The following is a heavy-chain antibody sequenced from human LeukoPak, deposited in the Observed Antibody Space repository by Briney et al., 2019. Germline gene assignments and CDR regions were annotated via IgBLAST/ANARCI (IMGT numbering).Heavy chain of an antibody. Sequence: ASVKVSCKVSGYTLTELSMNWVRQAPGKGLEWMGGFNPEDGETIYAQKFQGRVTMTEDTSTDTAYMELSSLRSDDTAVYYCATASEVVRGKLKPKYNWFDPWGQGTLVTVSS. J-gene: IGHJ5*02. CDR3: ATASEVVRGKLKPKYNWFDP. V-gene: IGHV1-24*01. CDR2: FNPEDGET. D-gene: IGHD3-10*01. CDR1: GYTLTELS.